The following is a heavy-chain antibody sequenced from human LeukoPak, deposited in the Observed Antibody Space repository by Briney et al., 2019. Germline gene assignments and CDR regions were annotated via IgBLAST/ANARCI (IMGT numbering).Heavy chain of an antibody. CDR2: INPNSGYT. V-gene: IGHV1-2*02. Sequence: GASVKVSCKASGYTFTGYYLHWGRQAPGKRLEWMGCINPNSGYTNYAQKFQGRVTMTRDTSLSTAYMELSSLRSDDTAVYYCARDKNPTVFDYWGQGSLVTVSS. CDR1: GYTFTGYY. CDR3: ARDKNPTVFDY. J-gene: IGHJ4*02.